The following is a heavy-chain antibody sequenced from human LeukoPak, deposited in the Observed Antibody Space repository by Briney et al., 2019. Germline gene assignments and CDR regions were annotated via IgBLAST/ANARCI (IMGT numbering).Heavy chain of an antibody. D-gene: IGHD1-26*01. CDR1: GDSISGYY. Sequence: KPSETLSLTCTVSGDSISGYYWTWIRQPAGKGLEWIGRIYTSGSTNYSPSLKSRVTMSVDTSKNQFSLKMSSLTAADTAMYYCARARGGSGSYGHFDSWGQGTLVTVSS. J-gene: IGHJ4*02. CDR2: IYTSGST. V-gene: IGHV4-4*07. CDR3: ARARGGSGSYGHFDS.